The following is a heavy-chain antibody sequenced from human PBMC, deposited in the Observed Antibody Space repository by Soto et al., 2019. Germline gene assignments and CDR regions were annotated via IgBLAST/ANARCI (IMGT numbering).Heavy chain of an antibody. J-gene: IGHJ4*02. CDR3: VRDRGYSGYDKYHFDY. CDR2: IYYSGST. CDR1: GGSISSGGYY. V-gene: IGHV4-31*03. D-gene: IGHD5-12*01. Sequence: QVQLQESGPGLVKPSQTLSLTCTVSGGSISSGGYYWSWIRQHPGKGLEWIGYIYYSGSTYYNPSLKSRATITVDTSKNQFSLKLSSVTAAVTAVHYSVRDRGYSGYDKYHFDYWGQGTLVTVFS.